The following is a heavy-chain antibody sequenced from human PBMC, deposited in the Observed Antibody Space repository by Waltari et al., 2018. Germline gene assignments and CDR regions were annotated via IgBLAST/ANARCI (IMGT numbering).Heavy chain of an antibody. V-gene: IGHV4-59*02. J-gene: IGHJ3*02. Sequence: QVQLQESGPGLVKPSETLSLTCTVSGGSVSSYYWSWIRQPPGKGLEWSGHIYYSGSTNYNPALQRLLTMSVDTSKNQFSLKLSSVTSADTAVYYCARDTMSDYDILTGHSRTSAFDIWGQGTMVTVSS. CDR2: IYYSGST. CDR3: ARDTMSDYDILTGHSRTSAFDI. CDR1: GGSVSSYY. D-gene: IGHD3-9*01.